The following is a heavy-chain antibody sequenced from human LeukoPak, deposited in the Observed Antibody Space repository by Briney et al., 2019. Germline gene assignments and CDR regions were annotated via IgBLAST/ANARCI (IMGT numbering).Heavy chain of an antibody. CDR1: GYTFTSYG. J-gene: IGHJ5*02. CDR2: ISAYNGNT. V-gene: IGHV1-18*01. CDR3: ARDSGPIVVVPANKGGRWFDP. Sequence: ASVKVSCKASGYTFTSYGISWVRQAPGQGLEWMGWISAYNGNTNYAHKLQGRVTMTTDTSTSTAYMELRSLRSDDTAVYYCARDSGPIVVVPANKGGRWFDPWGQGTLVTVSS. D-gene: IGHD2-2*01.